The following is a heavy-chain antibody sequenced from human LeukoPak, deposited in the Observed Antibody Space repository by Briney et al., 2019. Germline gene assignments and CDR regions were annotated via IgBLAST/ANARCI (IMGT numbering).Heavy chain of an antibody. CDR1: GYTFTGYY. CDR3: ARDRVPHYDILTGFPTAFDY. V-gene: IGHV1-2*02. CDR2: INPNSGGT. Sequence: ASVKVSCKASGYTFTGYYMHWVRQAPGQGLEWMGWINPNSGGTNYAQKFQGRVTMTRDTSISTAYMEMRRLRSDDTAAYYCARDRVPHYDILTGFPTAFDYWGQGTLVTVSS. J-gene: IGHJ4*02. D-gene: IGHD3-9*01.